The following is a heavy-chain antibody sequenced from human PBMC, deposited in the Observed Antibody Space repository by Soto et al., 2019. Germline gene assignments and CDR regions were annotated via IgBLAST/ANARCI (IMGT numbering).Heavy chain of an antibody. Sequence: PSESLSLTCTVSGGSISRSSYCWGWIRQPPGKGLEWLGSIYYSGSTYYNPSLKSRVTISGGTPKNQFSLKLCPVTAADTAVYYCARRRYSGSSPDYHYGMDVWGQGTTVTVSS. CDR3: ARRRYSGSSPDYHYGMDV. V-gene: IGHV4-39*01. CDR2: IYYSGST. CDR1: GGSISRSSYC. J-gene: IGHJ6*02. D-gene: IGHD6-6*01.